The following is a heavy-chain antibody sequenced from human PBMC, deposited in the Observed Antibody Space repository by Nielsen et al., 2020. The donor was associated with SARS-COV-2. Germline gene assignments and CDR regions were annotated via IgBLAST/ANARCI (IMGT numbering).Heavy chain of an antibody. CDR1: GGSFSGYQ. V-gene: IGHV4-34*01. CDR2: INHSGDT. CDR3: ARGVPGY. J-gene: IGHJ4*02. Sequence: ETLSLTCAVYGGSFSGYQWSWIRQPPGKGLEWIGQINHSGDTKYNPSLKSRVTISVDTSKNQFSLKMSSVTAADTARYYCARGVPGYWGQGTLVTVSS.